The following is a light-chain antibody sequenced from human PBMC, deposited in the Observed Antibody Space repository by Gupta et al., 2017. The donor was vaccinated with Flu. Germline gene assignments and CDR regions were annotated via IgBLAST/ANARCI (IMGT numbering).Light chain of an antibody. V-gene: IGKV3-15*01. CDR2: GAS. CDR3: QQYNNWPPGT. Sequence: EIVMTQSPATLSVSPGERATLSYRASQSVSSNLAWYQQKPGQAPRLLIYGASTRATGIPARFSGSGYGTEFTLTISSRQSEDFAVYYCQQYNNWPPGTFGQGTKVEIK. J-gene: IGKJ1*01. CDR1: QSVSSN.